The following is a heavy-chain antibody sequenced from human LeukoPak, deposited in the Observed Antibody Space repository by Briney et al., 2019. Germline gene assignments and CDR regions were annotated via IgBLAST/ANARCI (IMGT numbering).Heavy chain of an antibody. D-gene: IGHD6-19*01. CDR2: IFLRIRSP. CDR3: ARGSRGSHTLDD. V-gene: IGHV1-69*06. CDR1: GGTFSNSG. Sequence: SVRVSCKSSGGTFSNSGFTWVRQAPGQGLEWMGVIFLRIRSPPYAQRFQDRMTITADRSANITYLDLTGLTSDDTAVYYCARGSRGSHTLDDWGQGTLVVVSS. J-gene: IGHJ4*02.